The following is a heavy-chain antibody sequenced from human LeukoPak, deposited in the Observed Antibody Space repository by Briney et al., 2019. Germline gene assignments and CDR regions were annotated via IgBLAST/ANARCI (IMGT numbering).Heavy chain of an antibody. Sequence: SQTLSLTCTVSGGSISSCDYYWSWIRQPPGKGLEWIGYIYYSGSTYYNPSLKSRVTISVDTSKNQFSLKLSSVTAADTAVYYCARDTMVRGVIRYFDYWGQGTLVTVSS. CDR1: GGSISSCDYY. CDR3: ARDTMVRGVIRYFDY. J-gene: IGHJ4*02. CDR2: IYYSGST. V-gene: IGHV4-30-4*01. D-gene: IGHD3-10*01.